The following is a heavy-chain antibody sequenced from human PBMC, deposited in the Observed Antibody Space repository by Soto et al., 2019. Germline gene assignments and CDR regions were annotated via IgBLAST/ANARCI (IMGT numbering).Heavy chain of an antibody. Sequence: ASVKVSCKASGYTFTGYYMHWVRQAPGQGLEWMGWINPNSGGTNYAQKFQGWVTMTRDTSISTAYMELSRLRSDDTAVYYCASSRAVPGAMPYYSGQETLDIVSS. D-gene: IGHD2-2*01. CDR2: INPNSGGT. J-gene: IGHJ4*02. V-gene: IGHV1-2*04. CDR3: ASSRAVPGAMPYY. CDR1: GYTFTGYY.